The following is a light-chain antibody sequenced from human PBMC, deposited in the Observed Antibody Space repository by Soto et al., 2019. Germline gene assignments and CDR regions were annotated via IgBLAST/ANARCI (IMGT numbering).Light chain of an antibody. CDR1: QDISKY. CDR2: DAS. CDR3: QQYDNLSIT. J-gene: IGKJ5*01. Sequence: DIQMTQSPSSLSASVGDRVTITCQASQDISKYLNWYQQKPGKAPKLLIYDASNLETGVPSRFSGSGSGTDFTFTISSLQPADIATYYCQQYDNLSITFGQGTRLEIK. V-gene: IGKV1-33*01.